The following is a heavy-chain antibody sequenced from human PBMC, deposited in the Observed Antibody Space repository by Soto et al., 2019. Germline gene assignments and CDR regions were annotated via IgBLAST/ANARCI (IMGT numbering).Heavy chain of an antibody. CDR1: GYSFTSYW. Sequence: GESLKISCKGSGYSFTSYWIGWVRQMPGKGLEWMGIIYPGDSDTRYSPSFQGQVTISADKSISTAYLQWSSLKASDTATYYCARLRGYSYGYYYYGMDVWGQGTTVTVSS. CDR2: IYPGDSDT. D-gene: IGHD5-18*01. J-gene: IGHJ6*02. V-gene: IGHV5-51*01. CDR3: ARLRGYSYGYYYYGMDV.